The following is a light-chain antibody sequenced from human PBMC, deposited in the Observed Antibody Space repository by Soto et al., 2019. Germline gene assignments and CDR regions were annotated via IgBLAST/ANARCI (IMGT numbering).Light chain of an antibody. Sequence: DIVMTQSPDSLAVSLGERATINCKSSQSVLYSSNNKNYLAWYHQKPGQPPKLLIYWASTRESGVPDRFSGSGSGTDFTLTISSLQAEDAAVYYCQQYYSTPPTFGQGTQVEIK. J-gene: IGKJ1*01. CDR1: QSVLYSSNNKNY. CDR3: QQYYSTPPT. CDR2: WAS. V-gene: IGKV4-1*01.